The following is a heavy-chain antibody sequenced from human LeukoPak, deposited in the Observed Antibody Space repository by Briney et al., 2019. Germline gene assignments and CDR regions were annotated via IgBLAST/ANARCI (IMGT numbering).Heavy chain of an antibody. J-gene: IGHJ2*01. CDR3: ARAPLYRWSIHTSYYYFDL. CDR1: SGALSNYY. Sequence: SETLSLTCTVSSGALSNYYWSWIRQPPRRGLEWIGYIAYGGRTHYIPTVKSRVSMSVDTAKTPFSLTLSTVTAAGTAVYYCARAPLYRWSIHTSYYYFDLWGRGTPVTVSS. D-gene: IGHD2-8*02. CDR2: IAYGGRT. V-gene: IGHV4-59*12.